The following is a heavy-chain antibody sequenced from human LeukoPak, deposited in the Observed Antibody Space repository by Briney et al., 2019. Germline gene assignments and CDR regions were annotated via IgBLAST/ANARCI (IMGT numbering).Heavy chain of an antibody. J-gene: IGHJ5*02. CDR1: GGSISSSSYY. Sequence: ASETLSLTCTVSGGSISSSSYYWGLIRQPPGKGLEWIGSIYYSGSTYYNPSLKSRVTISVDTSKNQFSLKLSSVTAADTAVYYCATGGCVRCPVRGGWFDPWGQGTLVTVSS. D-gene: IGHD4-17*01. CDR3: ATGGCVRCPVRGGWFDP. CDR2: IYYSGST. V-gene: IGHV4-39*01.